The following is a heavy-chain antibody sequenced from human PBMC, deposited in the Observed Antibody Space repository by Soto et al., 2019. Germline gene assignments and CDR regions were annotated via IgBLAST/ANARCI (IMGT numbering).Heavy chain of an antibody. D-gene: IGHD1-7*01. CDR3: ARDSLAGNYFDP. CDR1: GGSISSYY. Sequence: SETLSLTCTVAGGSISSYYWTWIRQPPGKGLEWIGYIYYIGITNYNPSLKSRVTISLDTSKNQFSLTLSFVTAADTAVYYCARDSLAGNYFDPWGQGTLVTVSS. J-gene: IGHJ5*02. CDR2: IYYIGIT. V-gene: IGHV4-59*12.